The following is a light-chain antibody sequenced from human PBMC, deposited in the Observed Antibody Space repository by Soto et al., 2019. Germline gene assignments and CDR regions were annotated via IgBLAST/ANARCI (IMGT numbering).Light chain of an antibody. V-gene: IGLV2-14*01. CDR2: DVS. CDR3: SSYTSSSTPYV. J-gene: IGLJ1*01. CDR1: SSDVGGYNY. Sequence: QSALTQPASVSGSPGQSITISCTGTSSDVGGYNYVSWYQQHPGKAPKLMIYDVSNRPSGVSNRFSGSKSGNTASLTISGLRAEDEADYYCSSYTSSSTPYVFGTGTKVTV.